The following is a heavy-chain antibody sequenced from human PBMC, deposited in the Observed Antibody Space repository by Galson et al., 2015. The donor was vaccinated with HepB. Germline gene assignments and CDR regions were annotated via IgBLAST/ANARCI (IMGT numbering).Heavy chain of an antibody. CDR2: IRNRANNYAT. J-gene: IGHJ6*02. CDR3: TRPGYGSSWFLDYSHGMDF. Sequence: SLRLSCAASGFTFSGSGIHWVRLASGKGLEWVGRIRNRANNYATAYAASVRGRFTVSRDDSKNTAYLQMNSLKTEDTAVYYCTRPGYGSSWFLDYSHGMDFWGQGTLVTVSS. D-gene: IGHD6-13*01. V-gene: IGHV3-73*01. CDR1: GFTFSGSG.